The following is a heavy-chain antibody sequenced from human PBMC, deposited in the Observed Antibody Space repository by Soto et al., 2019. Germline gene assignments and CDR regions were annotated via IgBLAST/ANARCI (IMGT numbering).Heavy chain of an antibody. CDR3: AIPGPGDFHY. Sequence: QVQLQESGPGLVKPSGTLSLTCAVSGAYMSSSTWWSWVRQSPGKGLEWIGEIYHSGTTNYNPSLKSRVTISVDKSKKEFSLKLSSVTAADTAVYYCAIPGPGDFHYWGQGTLVTVSS. CDR1: GAYMSSSTW. J-gene: IGHJ4*02. V-gene: IGHV4-4*02. CDR2: IYHSGTT.